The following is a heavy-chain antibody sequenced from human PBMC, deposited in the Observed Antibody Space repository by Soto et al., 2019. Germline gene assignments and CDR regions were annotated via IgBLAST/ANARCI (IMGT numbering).Heavy chain of an antibody. CDR2: ISYDGSVE. CDR3: ARDWWGYCSGGSCYQIDS. Sequence: QVQLVESGGGVGQPGTSLRLSCVASGFTFSTYAIHWVRQAPGKGLEWVAFISYDGSVEYYVESVKGRFTISRDNSKNTLYLQMNSLRLEDTAVYYCARDWWGYCSGGSCYQIDSWGQGALVTVSS. V-gene: IGHV3-30*04. J-gene: IGHJ4*02. D-gene: IGHD2-15*01. CDR1: GFTFSTYA.